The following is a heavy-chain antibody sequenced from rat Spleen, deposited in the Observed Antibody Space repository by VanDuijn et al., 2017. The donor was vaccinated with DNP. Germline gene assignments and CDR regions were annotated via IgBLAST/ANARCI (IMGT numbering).Heavy chain of an antibody. Sequence: QVQLKESGPGLVQPSQTLSLTCTVSGFSLTSYGVSWVRQTPGKGLEWMGFIQNSGITEYNSEFKSRLSFTRDTSKNQVFLKMNSLKTEDTGVYYCARDGPYYFDYWGQGVMVTVSS. J-gene: IGHJ2*01. CDR3: ARDGPYYFDY. V-gene: IGHV2-65*01. D-gene: IGHD4-6*01. CDR2: IQNSGIT. CDR1: GFSLTSYG.